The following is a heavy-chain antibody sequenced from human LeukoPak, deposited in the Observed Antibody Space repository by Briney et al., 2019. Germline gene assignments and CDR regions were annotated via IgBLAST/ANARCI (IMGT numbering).Heavy chain of an antibody. Sequence: TSETLSLTCTVSGYSISSGYYWDWIRQPPGKGLEWIGTLSHSGSSYYNPSLKSRVTISVDTSKNQFSLNLSSVTAADTAVYYCARYNSDAGDFDYWGQGTLVTVSS. V-gene: IGHV4-38-2*02. D-gene: IGHD1-20*01. CDR2: LSHSGSS. CDR3: ARYNSDAGDFDY. CDR1: GYSISSGYY. J-gene: IGHJ4*02.